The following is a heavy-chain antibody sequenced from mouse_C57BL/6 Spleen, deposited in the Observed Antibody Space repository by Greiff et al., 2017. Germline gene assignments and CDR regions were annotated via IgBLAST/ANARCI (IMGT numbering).Heavy chain of an antibody. Sequence: QVHVKQPGAELVRPGSSVKLSCKASGYTFTSYWMHWVKQRPIQGLEWIGNIDPSDSETHYNQKFKDKATLTVDKSSSTAYMQLSSLTSEDSAVYYCARGGTHFDYWGQGTTLTVSS. J-gene: IGHJ2*01. CDR1: GYTFTSYW. D-gene: IGHD2-14*01. V-gene: IGHV1-52*01. CDR3: ARGGTHFDY. CDR2: IDPSDSET.